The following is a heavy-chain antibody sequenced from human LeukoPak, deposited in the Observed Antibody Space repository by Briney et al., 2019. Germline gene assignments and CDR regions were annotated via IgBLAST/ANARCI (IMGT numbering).Heavy chain of an antibody. V-gene: IGHV3-53*01. CDR3: AGSMGGDYKLGAFDP. J-gene: IGHJ5*02. CDR2: IYSGGST. CDR1: GFTVSSNY. Sequence: GGSLRLSCAASGFTVSSNYMSWVRQAPGKGLEWVSVIYSGGSTYYADSVKGRFTISRDNSKNTLYLQMNSLRAEDTAVYYCAGSMGGDYKLGAFDPWGQGTLVTVSS. D-gene: IGHD4-17*01.